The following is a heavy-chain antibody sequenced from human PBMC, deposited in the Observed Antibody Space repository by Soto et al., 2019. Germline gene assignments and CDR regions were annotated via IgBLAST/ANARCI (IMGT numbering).Heavy chain of an antibody. CDR1: GFTFSSYA. CDR2: ISYDGSNK. Sequence: GGSLRLSCAASGFTFSSYAMHWVRQAPGKGLEWVAVISYDGSNKYYADSVKGRFTISRDNSKNTLYLQMNSLRAEDTAVYYCARVWVTWTKIKYYGMDVWGQGTTVTVSS. J-gene: IGHJ6*02. D-gene: IGHD2-21*02. CDR3: ARVWVTWTKIKYYGMDV. V-gene: IGHV3-30-3*01.